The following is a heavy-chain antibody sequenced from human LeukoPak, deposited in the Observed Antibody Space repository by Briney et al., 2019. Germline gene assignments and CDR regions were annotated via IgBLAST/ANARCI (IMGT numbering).Heavy chain of an antibody. V-gene: IGHV4-59*01. CDR1: GGSISSYY. D-gene: IGHD2-2*01. CDR3: ARVACSSTSCHHYYYYYMDV. J-gene: IGHJ6*03. Sequence: SETLSLTCTVSGGSISSYYWSWLRQPPGKGLEWIGYIYYSGSTNYNPSLKSRVTISVDTSKNQFSLKLSSVTAADTAVYYCARVACSSTSCHHYYYYYMDVWGKGTTVTVSS. CDR2: IYYSGST.